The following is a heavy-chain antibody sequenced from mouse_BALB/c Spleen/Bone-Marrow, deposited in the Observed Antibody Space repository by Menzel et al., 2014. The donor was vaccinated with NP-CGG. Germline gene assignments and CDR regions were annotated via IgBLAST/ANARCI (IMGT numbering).Heavy chain of an antibody. CDR2: INPSSGYT. J-gene: IGHJ4*01. CDR3: AKRDIYYGYDGNAMDY. V-gene: IGHV1-4*01. Sequence: VQLQQSGAELARPGASVKMSCKASGYTFTTYTMHWVKQRPGQGLEWIGYINPSSGYTNYNQKFKDKATLTADRSSSTAYMQLSSLTSEDSAVYFCAKRDIYYGYDGNAMDYWGQGTSVTVSP. D-gene: IGHD2-2*01. CDR1: GYTFTTYT.